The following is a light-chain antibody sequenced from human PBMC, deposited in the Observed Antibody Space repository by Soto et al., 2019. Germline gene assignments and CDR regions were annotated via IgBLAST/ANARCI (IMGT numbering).Light chain of an antibody. CDR1: SGHSSYA. V-gene: IGLV4-69*01. CDR3: QTWGTGPWV. J-gene: IGLJ3*02. Sequence: QPVLTQSPSASASLGASVKLTCTLSSGHSSYAIAWHQQQPEKGPRYLMKVNSDCSHSKGDGIPDRFSGSSSGAERYLTISSLQSEDEADYYCQTWGTGPWVFGGGTKLTVL. CDR2: VNSDCSH.